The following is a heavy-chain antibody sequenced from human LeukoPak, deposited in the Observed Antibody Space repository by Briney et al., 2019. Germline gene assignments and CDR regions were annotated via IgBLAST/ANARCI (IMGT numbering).Heavy chain of an antibody. D-gene: IGHD3-22*01. CDR1: GFTFSDSV. CDR2: IVVGSGDT. J-gene: IGHJ3*02. Sequence: SVKVSCKASGFTFSDSVMQWVRQARGQRLEWIGWIVVGSGDTNYAQKFQERVTITRDMSTSTAYMELSSLRSEDTAVYYCAAVTSYDTSGYYYEGNAFDIWGQGTLVTVSS. CDR3: AAVTSYDTSGYYYEGNAFDI. V-gene: IGHV1-58*02.